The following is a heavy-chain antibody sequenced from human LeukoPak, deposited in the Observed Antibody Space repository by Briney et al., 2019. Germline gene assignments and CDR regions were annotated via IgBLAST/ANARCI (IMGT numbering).Heavy chain of an antibody. CDR1: GGSISSYY. Sequence: PSETLSLTCTVSGGSISSYYWSWIRQPPGKGLEWIGEINHSGSTNYNPSLKSRVTISVDTSKNQFSLKLSSVTAADTAVYYCARGRGWYGVGYWGQGTLVTVSS. V-gene: IGHV4-34*01. CDR2: INHSGST. D-gene: IGHD6-19*01. J-gene: IGHJ4*02. CDR3: ARGRGWYGVGY.